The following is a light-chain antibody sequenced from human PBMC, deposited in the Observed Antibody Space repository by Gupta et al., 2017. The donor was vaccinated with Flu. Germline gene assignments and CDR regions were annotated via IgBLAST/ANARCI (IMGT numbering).Light chain of an antibody. CDR1: SNGSKG. V-gene: IGLV3-21*03. CDR2: DDD. Sequence: KKASRSCGGNSNGSKGGVDWYQQKPGQAPVLGVYDDDDRPSGMPERFSGSNSGNTATLTISRVEAGDEADYYCQGWDSASDHWVFGGGTKLTVL. CDR3: QGWDSASDHWV. J-gene: IGLJ3*02.